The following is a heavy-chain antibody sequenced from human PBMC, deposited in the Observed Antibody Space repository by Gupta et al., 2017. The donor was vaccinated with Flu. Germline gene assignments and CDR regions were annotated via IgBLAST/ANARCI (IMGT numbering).Heavy chain of an antibody. CDR3: ATDAIGLGPGDAFDI. J-gene: IGHJ3*02. V-gene: IGHV3-48*02. Sequence: EVQLVESGGGLVQPGGSLRLSCAASGLTFNKCSMNWVRQAPGKGLEWVSHISSSSDNGIYYADSVKGRFTVSRDDAKNSLYLQMNSLSDEDTAVYYCATDAIGLGPGDAFDIWGQGTVVTVS. CDR2: ISSSSDNGI. D-gene: IGHD2-2*01. CDR1: GLTFNKCS.